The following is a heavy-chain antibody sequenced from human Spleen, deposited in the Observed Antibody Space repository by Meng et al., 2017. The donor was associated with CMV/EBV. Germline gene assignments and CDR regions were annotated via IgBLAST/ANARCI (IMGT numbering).Heavy chain of an antibody. CDR3: ARDGRRYCTSTSCSYSGY. J-gene: IGHJ4*02. V-gene: IGHV3-20*03. CDR1: FDDYG. Sequence: FDDYGMSWVRQAPGKGLEWVSGINWNGGSTGYADSVKGRFTISRDNAKNSLYLRMNSLRAVDTALYYCARDGRRYCTSTSCSYSGYWGQGTLVTVSS. CDR2: INWNGGST. D-gene: IGHD2-2*01.